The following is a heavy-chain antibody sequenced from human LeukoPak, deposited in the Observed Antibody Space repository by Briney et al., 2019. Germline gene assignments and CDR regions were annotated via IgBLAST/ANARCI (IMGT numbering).Heavy chain of an antibody. V-gene: IGHV4-59*08. CDR2: ISDIGSV. CDR1: GGSISSYY. D-gene: IGHD2/OR15-2a*01. CDR3: AGHHPRNTVDF. J-gene: IGHJ4*02. Sequence: SETLSLTCTVSGGSISSYYWSWIRQPPGKGLEWIAYISDIGSVNYNPSLKSRVTISLDTSKNQFSLKLSSVTAADTAVYYCAGHHPRNTVDFWGQGTLVTVSS.